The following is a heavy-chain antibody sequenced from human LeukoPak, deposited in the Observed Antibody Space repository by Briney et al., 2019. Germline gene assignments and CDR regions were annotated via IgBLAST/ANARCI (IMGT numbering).Heavy chain of an antibody. J-gene: IGHJ4*02. Sequence: GGSLRLSCAAAGFTFNNYALSWVRQAPGKGLEWVSAISGNGGDTYYADSVKGRFTVSRDNAKNSLYLQMNSLRAEDTAVYYCARALTPELALDYWGQGTLVTVSS. CDR2: ISGNGGDT. D-gene: IGHD3-10*01. CDR1: GFTFNNYA. V-gene: IGHV3-23*01. CDR3: ARALTPELALDY.